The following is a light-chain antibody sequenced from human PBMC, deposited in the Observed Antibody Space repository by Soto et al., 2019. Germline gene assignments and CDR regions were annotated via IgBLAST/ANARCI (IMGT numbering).Light chain of an antibody. CDR1: SSDVGGYKY. Sequence: QSALTQPPSASGSPGQSVTISCTGTSSDVGGYKYVSWYQQHPGKAPKLMIYDVSKRPSGVPDRFSGSKSGSTASLTVSGLQAEDEADYYCSSYADSNNLVFGGGTKLTVL. CDR2: DVS. J-gene: IGLJ2*01. V-gene: IGLV2-8*01. CDR3: SSYADSNNLV.